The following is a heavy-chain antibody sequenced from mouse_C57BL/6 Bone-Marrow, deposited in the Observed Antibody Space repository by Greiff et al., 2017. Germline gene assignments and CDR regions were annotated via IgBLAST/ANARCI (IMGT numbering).Heavy chain of an antibody. D-gene: IGHD2-2*01. CDR2: INPSSGYT. CDR1: GYTFTSYT. Sequence: QVQLQQSGAELARPGASVKMSCKASGYTFTSYTMHWVKQRPGQGLEWIGYINPSSGYTKYNQKFKDKATLTADKSSSTAYMQLSSLTYEDSAVYYCARLGIGLWLRRDWYFDVWGTGTTVTVSS. J-gene: IGHJ1*03. V-gene: IGHV1-4*01. CDR3: ARLGIGLWLRRDWYFDV.